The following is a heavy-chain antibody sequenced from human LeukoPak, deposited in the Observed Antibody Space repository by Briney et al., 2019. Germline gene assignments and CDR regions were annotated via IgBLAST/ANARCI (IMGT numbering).Heavy chain of an antibody. V-gene: IGHV1-2*02. J-gene: IGHJ3*02. D-gene: IGHD2-2*02. CDR2: INPNSGGT. CDR1: GYTFTGYY. CDR3: ARVGEEVVVPAAISDAFDI. Sequence: ASVKVSCKASGYTFTGYYMHWVRQAPGQGLEWMGWINPNSGGTNYAQKFQGRVTMTRDTSISTAYMERSRLRSDDTAVYYCARVGEEVVVPAAISDAFDIWGQGTVVTVSS.